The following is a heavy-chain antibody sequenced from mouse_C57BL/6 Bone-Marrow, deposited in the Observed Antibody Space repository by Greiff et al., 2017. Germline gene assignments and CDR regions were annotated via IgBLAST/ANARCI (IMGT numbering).Heavy chain of an antibody. V-gene: IGHV1-82*01. Sequence: VQLHQQSGPELVKPGASVKISCKASGYAFSSSWMNWVKQRPGKGLEWIGRIYPGDGDTNYNGKFKGKATLTADKSSSTAYMQLSSLTSEDSAVYFCATYGSSYAWFAYWGQGTLVTVSA. CDR1: GYAFSSSW. J-gene: IGHJ3*01. CDR2: IYPGDGDT. CDR3: ATYGSSYAWFAY. D-gene: IGHD1-1*01.